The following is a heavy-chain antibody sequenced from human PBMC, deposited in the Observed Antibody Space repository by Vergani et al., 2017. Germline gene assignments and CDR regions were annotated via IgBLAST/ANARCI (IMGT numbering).Heavy chain of an antibody. D-gene: IGHD3-9*01. V-gene: IGHV5-51*01. Sequence: EVQLVQSGAEVKKPGESLKNSCKGSGYSFTSYWIGWVRQMPGKGLDWMGIIYPGDSYTRYSPSFQGLVTISADKSISTAYLQWSSLKASDTAMYYCARQSPNYDILTGYDYYYGMDVWGQGTTVTVSS. J-gene: IGHJ6*02. CDR1: GYSFTSYW. CDR3: ARQSPNYDILTGYDYYYGMDV. CDR2: IYPGDSYT.